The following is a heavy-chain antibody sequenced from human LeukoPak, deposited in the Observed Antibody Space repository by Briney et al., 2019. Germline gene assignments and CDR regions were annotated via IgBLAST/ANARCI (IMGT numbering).Heavy chain of an antibody. V-gene: IGHV3-23*01. Sequence: PGGSLRLSCAASGFTFSSYAMSLVRQAPGKGLEWASAISGSGGSTYYADSVKGRFTISRDNSKNTLYLQMNSLRAEDTAVYYCAKQAHTYYDFWSGYWVDYWGQGTLVTVSS. CDR3: AKQAHTYYDFWSGYWVDY. CDR2: ISGSGGST. D-gene: IGHD3-3*01. CDR1: GFTFSSYA. J-gene: IGHJ4*02.